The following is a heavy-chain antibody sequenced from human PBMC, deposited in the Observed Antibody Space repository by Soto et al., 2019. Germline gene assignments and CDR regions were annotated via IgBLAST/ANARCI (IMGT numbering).Heavy chain of an antibody. CDR2: ISAYNGNT. D-gene: IGHD1-26*01. Sequence: QVQLVQSGAEVKKPGASVKVSCKASGYTFTSYGISWARQAPGQGLEWMGWISAYNGNTNYAQKLQGRVTMTTDTSTSTAYMELRSLRSDDTAVYYCARDHIRVFRGSYLVDYWGQGTLVTVSS. CDR1: GYTFTSYG. V-gene: IGHV1-18*01. J-gene: IGHJ4*02. CDR3: ARDHIRVFRGSYLVDY.